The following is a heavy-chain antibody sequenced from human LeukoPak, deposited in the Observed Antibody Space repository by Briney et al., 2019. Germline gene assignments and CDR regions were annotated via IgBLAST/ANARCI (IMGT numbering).Heavy chain of an antibody. CDR1: GFTFSSYW. D-gene: IGHD6-13*01. CDR2: INSGGSNT. V-gene: IGHV3-74*03. J-gene: IGHJ4*02. Sequence: GSLRLSCAASGFTFSSYWMHWVRHAPGKGLVWVSRINSGGSNTTHAASVKGRVTISRDYATNTLYLQINSMRAKDRAVYYCARVDTGSTWRFDYWGQGTLVSVCS. CDR3: ARVDTGSTWRFDY.